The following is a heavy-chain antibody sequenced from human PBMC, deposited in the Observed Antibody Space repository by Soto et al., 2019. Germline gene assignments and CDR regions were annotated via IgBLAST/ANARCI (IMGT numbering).Heavy chain of an antibody. D-gene: IGHD6-19*01. J-gene: IGHJ4*02. CDR3: AKEGRIAVAGPFDY. CDR2: LSGSGGST. CDR1: GFTFSSYA. Sequence: EVQLLESGGGLVQPGGSLSLSCAASGFTFSSYAMSWVRQAPGKGLEWVSALSGSGGSTDYADSVKGRFTISRENSKNTRYLRMNCLRAEDTAVYYCAKEGRIAVAGPFDYWGQGTLVTVSS. V-gene: IGHV3-23*01.